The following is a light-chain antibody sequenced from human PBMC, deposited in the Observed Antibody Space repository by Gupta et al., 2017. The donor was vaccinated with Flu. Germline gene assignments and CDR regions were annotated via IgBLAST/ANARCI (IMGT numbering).Light chain of an antibody. Sequence: SVVTQPPSVSEAPNQRVTISCSGSTSNIGDNGVSWYQHFPGKAPKLLIYFNDLRPSGVAGRISGSKTGTSAYLTINGLQSEDEADYYCAAWDDSRNGWVFGGGTKLTVL. V-gene: IGLV1-36*01. CDR2: FND. CDR1: TSNIGDNG. CDR3: AAWDDSRNGWV. J-gene: IGLJ3*02.